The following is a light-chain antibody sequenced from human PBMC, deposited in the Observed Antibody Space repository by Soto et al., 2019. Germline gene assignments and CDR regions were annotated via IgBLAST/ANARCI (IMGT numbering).Light chain of an antibody. CDR2: EVS. CDR3: SSYAGTNNLV. CDR1: SSDVGGYNY. V-gene: IGLV2-8*01. Sequence: QSALTQPPSASGSPGQSVTISCTGTSSDVGGYNYVSWYQQYPGKAPKIMIYEVSERPSGVPVRFSGSKSGKTASLTVSGLQAEDEADYYCSSYAGTNNLVFGGGTKLTVL. J-gene: IGLJ3*02.